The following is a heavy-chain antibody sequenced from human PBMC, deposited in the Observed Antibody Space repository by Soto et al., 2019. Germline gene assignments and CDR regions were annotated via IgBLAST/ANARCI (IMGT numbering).Heavy chain of an antibody. D-gene: IGHD6-19*01. CDR1: GGSISSYY. CDR3: AREAVGTDKNFDY. Sequence: SETLSLTCTVSGGSISSYYWSWIRQPPRKGLEWIGYNYYSGSTNYNPSIKRQFTISVDTSKNHFSLNLSSVTAADTAVYYCAREAVGTDKNFDYWGQGTLVTVSS. J-gene: IGHJ4*02. CDR2: NYYSGST. V-gene: IGHV4-59*01.